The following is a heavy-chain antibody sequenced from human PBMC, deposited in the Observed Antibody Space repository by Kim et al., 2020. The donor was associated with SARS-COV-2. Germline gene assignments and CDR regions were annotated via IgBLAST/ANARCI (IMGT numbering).Heavy chain of an antibody. Sequence: GGSLRLSCAASGFTFSSYSMNWVRQAPGKGLEWVSDISSSSSTIYYADSVKGRFTISRDNAKNSLYLQMNSLRDEDTAVYYCARDLKNGHHEYYYSYYGIGVWGQGTTGTLSS. CDR3: ARDLKNGHHEYYYSYYGIGV. V-gene: IGHV3-48*02. CDR1: GFTFSSYS. CDR2: ISSSSSTI. D-gene: IGHD4-17*01. J-gene: IGHJ6*02.